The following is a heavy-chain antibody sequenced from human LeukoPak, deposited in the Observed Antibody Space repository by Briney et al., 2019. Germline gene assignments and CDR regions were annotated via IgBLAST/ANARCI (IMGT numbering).Heavy chain of an antibody. CDR2: ISTSSSYI. V-gene: IGHV3-21*01. D-gene: IGHD3-10*01. J-gene: IGHJ6*02. CDR3: ANIRGTAGTYSYSGMDV. Sequence: GGSLRLSCAASGFTFSSYMMNWVRQAPGKGLEWVSSISTSSSYIYYADSVKGRFTISRDNAKNSLFPQMNSLRAEDTAVYYCANIRGTAGTYSYSGMDVCGQGATVTVSS. CDR1: GFTFSSYM.